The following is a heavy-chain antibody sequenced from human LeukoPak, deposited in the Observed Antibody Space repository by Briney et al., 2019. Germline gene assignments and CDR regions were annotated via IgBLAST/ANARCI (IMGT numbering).Heavy chain of an antibody. V-gene: IGHV4-30-2*01. J-gene: IGHJ4*02. CDR1: GGSISSGGYY. CDR2: IYHSGST. CDR3: ARGYSSSSGEFDY. D-gene: IGHD6-6*01. Sequence: SQTLSLTCTVSGGSISSGGYYWSWIRQPPGKGLEWIGYIYHSGSTYYNPSLKSRVTISVDRSKNQFSLKLSSVTAADTAVYYCARGYSSSSGEFDYWGQGTLVTVSS.